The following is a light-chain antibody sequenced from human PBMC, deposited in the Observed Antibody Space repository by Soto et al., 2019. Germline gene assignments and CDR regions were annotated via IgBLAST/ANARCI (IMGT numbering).Light chain of an antibody. CDR1: QSVSNNY. CDR3: QQRSNWIT. J-gene: IGKJ5*01. CDR2: GAS. V-gene: IGKV3D-20*02. Sequence: EKVLTPSPCTLSLSPGPRATLHCGASQSVSNNYLAWYQQKPGQAPRLLIYGASNRATGIPDRFSGSGSGTDFTLTISSLEPEDFAVYYCQQRSNWITFGQGTRLEIK.